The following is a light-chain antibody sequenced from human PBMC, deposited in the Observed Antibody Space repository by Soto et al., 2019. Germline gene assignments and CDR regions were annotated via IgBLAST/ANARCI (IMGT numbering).Light chain of an antibody. CDR1: RSDVGGYNL. J-gene: IGLJ2*01. Sequence: QSGLTQTDSVSGSPGQSFTMSCTGTRSDVGGYNLVSWYQLHPGRAPKLLIHDDIKRPSGVSDRYSGSKSGNTASLTISGLQAEDQADYYYCSYAGRITLVFGGGTKLPVL. CDR3: CSYAGRITLV. CDR2: DDI. V-gene: IGLV2-23*01.